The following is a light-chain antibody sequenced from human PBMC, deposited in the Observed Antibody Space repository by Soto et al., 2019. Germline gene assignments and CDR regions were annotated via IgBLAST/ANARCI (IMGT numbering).Light chain of an antibody. J-gene: IGLJ3*02. CDR2: EVS. CDR3: SSYTSSSTPV. CDR1: SSDVGGYNY. V-gene: IGLV2-14*01. Sequence: QSVLTQPASVSGSPGQSITISYTGTSSDVGGYNYVSWYQQHPGKAPKLMIYEVSNRPSGVSNRFSGSKSGNTAFLTISGLQAEDEADYYCSSYTSSSTPVFGGGTKLTVL.